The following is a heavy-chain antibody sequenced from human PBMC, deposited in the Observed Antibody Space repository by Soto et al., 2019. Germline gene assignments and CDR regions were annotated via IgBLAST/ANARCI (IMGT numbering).Heavy chain of an antibody. CDR2: INHSGST. CDR1: GVSFSGYY. J-gene: IGHJ6*02. Sequence: PAETLSLTCAVYGVSFSGYYLSWIRQPPGKGLEWIGEINHSGSTKYNPTLQSRVTVSVDRSKSQFSLKLSSVTAAATAVYYCARGRLQQLEDYYYYYGMDVWGQGNTVTVSS. V-gene: IGHV4-34*01. D-gene: IGHD6-13*01. CDR3: ARGRLQQLEDYYYYYGMDV.